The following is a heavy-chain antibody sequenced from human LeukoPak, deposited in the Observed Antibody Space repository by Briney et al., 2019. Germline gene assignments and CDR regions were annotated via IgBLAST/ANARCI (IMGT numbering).Heavy chain of an antibody. Sequence: GGSLRLSCAASGFTFSSYAMSWVRQAPGKGLEWVSAISGSGGSTYYADSVKGRFTISRDNSKNTLYLQMNSLRAEDTAVYYCAKTDSSSWYVSNWFDPWGQGTLLTVSS. CDR1: GFTFSSYA. D-gene: IGHD6-13*01. V-gene: IGHV3-23*01. CDR2: ISGSGGST. CDR3: AKTDSSSWYVSNWFDP. J-gene: IGHJ5*02.